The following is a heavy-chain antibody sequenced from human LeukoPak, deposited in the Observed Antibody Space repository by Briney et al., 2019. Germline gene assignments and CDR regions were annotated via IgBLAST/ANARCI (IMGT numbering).Heavy chain of an antibody. CDR2: IKQDGGEK. CDR3: ARDQGGYDYPPDY. J-gene: IGHJ4*02. D-gene: IGHD5-12*01. CDR1: GFTFSNAW. Sequence: PGGSLRLSCAASGFTFSNAWMSWVRQAPGKGLEWVANIKQDGGEKYYVDSVKGRFTISRDNAKNSLYLQMNSLRAEDTAVYYCARDQGGYDYPPDYWGQGTLVIVSS. V-gene: IGHV3-7*04.